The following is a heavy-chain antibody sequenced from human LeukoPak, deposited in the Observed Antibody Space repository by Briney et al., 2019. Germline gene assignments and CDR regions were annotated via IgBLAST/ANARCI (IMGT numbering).Heavy chain of an antibody. CDR2: IWYDGSNK. Sequence: GRSLRLSCAASGFTFSSYGMHWVRQAPGKGLEWVAVIWYDGSNKYYADSVKGRFTISRDNSKNTLYLQMNSLRAEDTAVYYCAHGFRQQALDAFDIWGQGTMVTVSS. CDR3: AHGFRQQALDAFDI. CDR1: GFTFSSYG. J-gene: IGHJ3*02. V-gene: IGHV3-33*01. D-gene: IGHD6-13*01.